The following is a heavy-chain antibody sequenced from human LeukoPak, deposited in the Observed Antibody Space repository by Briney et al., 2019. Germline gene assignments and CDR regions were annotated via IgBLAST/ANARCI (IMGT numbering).Heavy chain of an antibody. CDR1: GFTLSSYE. D-gene: IGHD2-8*01. Sequence: PGGSLRLSCAASGFTLSSYEMNWFRQAPGKGLEWVANIKQDGSEKYYVDSVKGRFTISRDNAKNSLYLQMNSLRAEDTAVYYCARDSVMGYYYYYYYMDVWGKGTTVTVSS. CDR3: ARDSVMGYYYYYYYMDV. CDR2: IKQDGSEK. J-gene: IGHJ6*03. V-gene: IGHV3-7*01.